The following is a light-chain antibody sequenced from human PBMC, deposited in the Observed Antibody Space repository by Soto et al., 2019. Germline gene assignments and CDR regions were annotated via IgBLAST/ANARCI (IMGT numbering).Light chain of an antibody. CDR1: QSVSRNY. CDR3: QQYSSSLWT. J-gene: IGKJ1*01. V-gene: IGKV3-20*01. Sequence: EVALTQAPGTLALSPAERASLSCRASQSVSRNYLGWYQQKPGQAPRLLTYGASSRATGIPDRFRGSGSGTNFTLTISRLEADDFAVYYCQQYSSSLWTFGQGTKVDIK. CDR2: GAS.